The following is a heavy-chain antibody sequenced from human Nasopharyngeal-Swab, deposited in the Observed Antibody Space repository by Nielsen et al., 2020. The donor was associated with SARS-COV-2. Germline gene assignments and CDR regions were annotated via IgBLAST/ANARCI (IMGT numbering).Heavy chain of an antibody. V-gene: IGHV1-2*06. Sequence: ASVKVSCKASGYTVTGDDMHWVRQDPGQGLEWMGRINPNSGGTNCAQKFQGRVTMTRDTSISTAYMELSRLRSDDTAVYYCASQPGHSSGWYDYWGQGTLVTVSS. CDR3: ASQPGHSSGWYDY. CDR2: INPNSGGT. D-gene: IGHD6-19*01. CDR1: GYTVTGDD. J-gene: IGHJ4*02.